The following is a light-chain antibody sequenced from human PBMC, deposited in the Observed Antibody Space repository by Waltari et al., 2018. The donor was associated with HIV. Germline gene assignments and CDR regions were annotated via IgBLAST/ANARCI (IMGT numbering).Light chain of an antibody. V-gene: IGLV1-36*01. CDR1: SSNIRKNA. Sequence: QSVLTQPPSVSEAPSQRVTISCSGSSSNIRKNAVTWYQQLPGKAPKLLIYYNDLLLPGVSDRFSGSKSGNTASLTISGLQAEDEADYYCCSYAGSYTWVFGGGTKLTVL. CDR2: YND. J-gene: IGLJ3*02. CDR3: CSYAGSYTWV.